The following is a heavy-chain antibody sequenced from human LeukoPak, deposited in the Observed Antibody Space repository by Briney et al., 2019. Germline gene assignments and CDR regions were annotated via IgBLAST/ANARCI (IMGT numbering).Heavy chain of an antibody. CDR2: IWHDGSVL. D-gene: IGHD3-10*01. CDR1: GFTLRSYG. CDR3: ARDRGQDDLIDI. Sequence: PGGSLRLSCAASGFTLRSYGMHWVRQAPGEGLEWVAVIWHDGSVLDYSESVKGRFTVSRDNRKNTLYLQMDSLRVEDTAVYYCARDRGQDDLIDIWGQGTLVTVSS. V-gene: IGHV3-33*01. J-gene: IGHJ4*02.